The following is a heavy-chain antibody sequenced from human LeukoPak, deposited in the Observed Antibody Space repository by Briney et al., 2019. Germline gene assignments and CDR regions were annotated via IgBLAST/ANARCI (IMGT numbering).Heavy chain of an antibody. Sequence: PGGSLRLSCAASGFTFSSYAMSWVRQAPGKGLEWVSAISGSGGSTYYADSVKGRFTISRDNAKNSLYLQMNSLRAEDTAVYYCARMAVTIFGVDLYFDYWGQGTLVTVSS. CDR3: ARMAVTIFGVDLYFDY. J-gene: IGHJ4*02. CDR1: GFTFSSYA. D-gene: IGHD3-3*01. V-gene: IGHV3-23*01. CDR2: ISGSGGST.